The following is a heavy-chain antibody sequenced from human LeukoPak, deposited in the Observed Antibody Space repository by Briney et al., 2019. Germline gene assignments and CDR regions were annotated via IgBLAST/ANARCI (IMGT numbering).Heavy chain of an antibody. J-gene: IGHJ6*03. D-gene: IGHD5-18*01. V-gene: IGHV4-39*07. CDR2: INRGTT. CDR3: ARVRLPPYCYYFYYMDV. Sequence: SETLSLTYTVSGGSISTSNYYWGWIRQPPGKGLELIGEINRGTTDYNPSLQLRVTISLDTSKNQFSLKVTSVTAADTAVYYCARVRLPPYCYYFYYMDVWGTGTTVTVSS. CDR1: GGSISTSNYY.